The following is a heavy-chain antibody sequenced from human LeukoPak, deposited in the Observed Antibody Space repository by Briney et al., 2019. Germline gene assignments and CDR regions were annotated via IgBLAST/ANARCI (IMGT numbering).Heavy chain of an antibody. CDR1: GYSITSHY. Sequence: PSETLSLTCNVSGYSITSHYWNWIRQPPGKGLEWIGYIYYTGIIKYNPSLTSRVSMSVDTSKNQFFLKMKSVTAADTAVYHCARSVDYFDNTGPHMMFDYWGQGSLVTVSS. CDR3: ARSVDYFDNTGPHMMFDY. D-gene: IGHD3-22*01. CDR2: IYYTGII. J-gene: IGHJ4*02. V-gene: IGHV4-59*11.